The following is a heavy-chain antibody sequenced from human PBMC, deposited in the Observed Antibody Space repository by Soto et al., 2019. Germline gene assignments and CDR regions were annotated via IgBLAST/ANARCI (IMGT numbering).Heavy chain of an antibody. V-gene: IGHV4-59*08. CDR3: ARHEVDYYGSGSSPDY. CDR2: IYYSGST. D-gene: IGHD3-10*01. J-gene: IGHJ4*02. CDR1: GGSISSYY. Sequence: PSETLSLTCTVSGGSISSYYWSWIRQPPGKGLEWIGYIYYSGSTNYNPSLKSRVTISVDTSKNQFSLKLSSVTAADTAVYYCARHEVDYYGSGSSPDYWGQGTLVTVSS.